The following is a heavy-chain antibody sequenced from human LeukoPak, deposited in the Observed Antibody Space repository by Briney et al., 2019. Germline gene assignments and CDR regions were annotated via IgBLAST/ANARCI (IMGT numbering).Heavy chain of an antibody. Sequence: SETLSLTCTVSGGSIRSKFWGWIRQPPGKGLEWIGYISYSGSTKYNPSLKSRVTISVDTSKNQFSLSMTSVTAADTAVYFCATTWYYDSRGYLFDDWGHGTLVTVSS. CDR3: ATTWYYDSRGYLFDD. CDR1: GGSIRSKF. D-gene: IGHD3-22*01. V-gene: IGHV4-59*01. CDR2: ISYSGST. J-gene: IGHJ4*01.